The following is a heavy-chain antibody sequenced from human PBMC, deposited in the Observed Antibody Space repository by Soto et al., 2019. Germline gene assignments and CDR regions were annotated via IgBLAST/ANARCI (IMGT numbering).Heavy chain of an antibody. CDR1: GGTFSSYA. J-gene: IGHJ5*02. CDR2: IIPIFGTA. D-gene: IGHD3-3*01. CDR3: ASTMMNNYDFWSGYYNWFDP. Sequence: SVKVSCKASGGTFSSYAISWVRQAPGQGLEWMGGIIPIFGTANYAQKFQGRVTITADKSTSTAYMELSSLRSEDAAVYYCASTMMNNYDFWSGYYNWFDPWGQGTLVTVSS. V-gene: IGHV1-69*06.